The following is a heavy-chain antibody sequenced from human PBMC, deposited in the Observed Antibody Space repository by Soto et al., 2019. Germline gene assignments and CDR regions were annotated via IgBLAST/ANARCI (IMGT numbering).Heavy chain of an antibody. CDR1: GASISSSNW. J-gene: IGHJ4*02. CDR2: IYHRGST. D-gene: IGHD3-10*01. V-gene: IGHV4-4*02. CDR3: ARRWGEGRVDY. Sequence: QVQLQESGPGLVKPSGTLSLTCAVSGASISSSNWWSWVRQPPGKGLEWIGEIYHRGSTNYNPSLKSRVTISVDTSRNQFSLKLSSVTAADTAVYYCARRWGEGRVDYWGQGTLVTVSS.